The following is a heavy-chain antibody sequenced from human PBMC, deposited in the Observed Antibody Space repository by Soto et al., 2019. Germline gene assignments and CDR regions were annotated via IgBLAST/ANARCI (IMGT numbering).Heavy chain of an antibody. CDR3: ASHYDMWSGYLSPVDY. D-gene: IGHD3-3*01. CDR2: IDTSSTKI. Sequence: QVQLVESGGDLVKPGGSLRLSCAASGYTFSDYYMSWIRQAPGKGLEWISDIDTSSTKIYYADSVKGRFTITRDNAKNSLYLEMNSLRDEDTAVYYCASHYDMWSGYLSPVDYWGQGTLVTVSS. CDR1: GYTFSDYY. J-gene: IGHJ4*02. V-gene: IGHV3-11*01.